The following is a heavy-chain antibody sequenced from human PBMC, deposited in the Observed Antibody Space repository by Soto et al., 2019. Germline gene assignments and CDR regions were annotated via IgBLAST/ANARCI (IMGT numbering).Heavy chain of an antibody. CDR3: ARVSSSSWYYLEY. CDR1: GGSISSYY. CDR2: IYYSGST. J-gene: IGHJ4*02. V-gene: IGHV4-59*01. D-gene: IGHD6-13*01. Sequence: SETLSLTCTVSGGSISSYYWSWIRQPPGKGLEWIGYIYYSGSTNYNPSLKSRVTMSVDTSKNQFSLTLSPVTAADTAVYYCARVSSSSWYYLEYWGQGILVTVSS.